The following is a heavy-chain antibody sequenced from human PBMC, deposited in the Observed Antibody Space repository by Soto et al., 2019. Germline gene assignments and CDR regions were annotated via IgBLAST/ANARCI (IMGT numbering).Heavy chain of an antibody. D-gene: IGHD5-18*01. J-gene: IGHJ4*02. CDR1: GGSISSGGYY. V-gene: IGHV4-39*01. CDR3: ARQLSRYSYAYFDY. CDR2: IYYSGST. Sequence: SETLSLTCTVSGGSISSGGYYWSWIRQHPGKGLEWLGSIYYSGSTYYNPSLKSRVTNSVDTSKNQFSLKLSSVTAADTSVYYCARQLSRYSYAYFDYWGQGTLVTVSS.